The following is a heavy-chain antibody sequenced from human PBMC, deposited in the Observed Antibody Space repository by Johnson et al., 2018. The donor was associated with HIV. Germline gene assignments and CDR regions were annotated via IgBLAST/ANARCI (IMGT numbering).Heavy chain of an antibody. J-gene: IGHJ3*02. CDR3: AREQATLWFRASGAAFNI. D-gene: IGHD3-10*01. CDR1: GFTVSSNY. Sequence: QVQLVESGGGVVQPGGSLRLSCAASGFTVSSNYMSWVRQAPGTRLEWISYLTSSGTTIYHAESVTGRFTISRDNAKNSLYLQMNSLRVEDTAVYYCAREQATLWFRASGAAFNIWGQGTSVTVSS. CDR2: LTSSGTTI. V-gene: IGHV3-11*04.